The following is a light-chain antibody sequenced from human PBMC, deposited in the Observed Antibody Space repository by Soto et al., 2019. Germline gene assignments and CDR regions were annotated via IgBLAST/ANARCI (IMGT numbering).Light chain of an antibody. CDR3: QQYLTSAQT. CDR2: AAS. V-gene: IGKV3-20*01. CDR1: QTVGSNY. Sequence: EIVLTQSPGTLSLSPGESATLSCRASQTVGSNYLAWYQQRPGQAPRLLIYAASSRATGIPDRISASGSGTDFILTISRLEPEDFAVYYCQQYLTSAQTFGQGTKVELK. J-gene: IGKJ1*01.